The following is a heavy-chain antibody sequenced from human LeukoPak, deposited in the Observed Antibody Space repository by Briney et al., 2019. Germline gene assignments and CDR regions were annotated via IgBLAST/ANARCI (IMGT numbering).Heavy chain of an antibody. Sequence: GGSLRPSCAASGSTFSNAWMSWVRQAPGKGLEWVGSIKSKTDGGTTDYAAPVKGRFTISRDDSKNTLYLQMNSLKTEDAAVYYCTTSELDYWGQGTLVTVSS. CDR3: TTSELDY. CDR1: GSTFSNAW. J-gene: IGHJ4*02. CDR2: IKSKTDGGTT. V-gene: IGHV3-15*01.